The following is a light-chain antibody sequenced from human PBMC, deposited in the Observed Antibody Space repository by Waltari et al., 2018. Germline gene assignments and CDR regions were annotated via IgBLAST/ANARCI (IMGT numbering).Light chain of an antibody. CDR3: QQRDSWWT. CDR2: DAS. V-gene: IGKV3-11*01. Sequence: EIVLTQSPATLSLSPGERATLSCRASQSISSYLASYQQKPGQAPRLLIYDASNRATGIPARFSGGGSGTDFTLTISSLEPEDFAVYYCQQRDSWWTFGQGTKVEIK. CDR1: QSISSY. J-gene: IGKJ1*01.